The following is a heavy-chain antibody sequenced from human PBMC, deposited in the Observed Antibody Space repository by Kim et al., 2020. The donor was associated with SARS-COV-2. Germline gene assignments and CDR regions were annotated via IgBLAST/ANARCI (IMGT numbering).Heavy chain of an antibody. CDR3: ATLYSGYDKPGDY. V-gene: IGHV1-2*06. CDR2: INPNSGGT. CDR1: GYTFTGYY. D-gene: IGHD5-12*01. J-gene: IGHJ4*02. Sequence: ASVKVSCKASGYTFTGYYMHWVRQAPGQGLEWMGRINPNSGGTNYAQKFQGRVTMTRDTSISTAYMELSRLRSDDTAVYYCATLYSGYDKPGDYWGQGTLVTVSS.